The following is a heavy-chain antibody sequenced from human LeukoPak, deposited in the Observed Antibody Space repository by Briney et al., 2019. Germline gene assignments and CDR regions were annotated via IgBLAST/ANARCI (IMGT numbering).Heavy chain of an antibody. J-gene: IGHJ4*02. CDR1: GYTFTSYD. Sequence: ASVTVSYMASGYTFTSYDINWVRQAPGPPLEWMGIINPSGVSTSYVQKFQGRVTITRITSTSPVYMEPRRLRCEDTAVYYCARGSSNSSPHDYWGQGTLVTVSS. D-gene: IGHD5-18*01. CDR2: INPSGVST. V-gene: IGHV1-46*01. CDR3: ARGSSNSSPHDY.